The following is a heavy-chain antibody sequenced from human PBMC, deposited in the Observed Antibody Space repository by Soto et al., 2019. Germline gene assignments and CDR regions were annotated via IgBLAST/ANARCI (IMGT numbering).Heavy chain of an antibody. Sequence: QVQLVQSGAEVKKPGSSVKVSCKASGGTFSSYAISWVRQAPGQGLEWMGGIIPIFGTANYAQKFQGRVTITADEYTSTAYMGLSSLRSEDTAVYYCARDRRVLSRNGMDVWGQGTTVTVSS. CDR3: ARDRRVLSRNGMDV. CDR2: IIPIFGTA. V-gene: IGHV1-69*12. CDR1: GGTFSSYA. J-gene: IGHJ6*02. D-gene: IGHD3-10*01.